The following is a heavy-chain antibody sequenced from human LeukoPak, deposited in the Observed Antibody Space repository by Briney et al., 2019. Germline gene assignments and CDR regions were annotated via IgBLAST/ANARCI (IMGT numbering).Heavy chain of an antibody. Sequence: GGSLRLSCAASGFTFSSYAMSWVRQAPGKGLEWVSSISSSSSYIYYADSVKGRFTISRDNAKNSLYLQMNSLRAEDTAVYYCAREGRYNWNDEVDYWGQGTLVTVSS. V-gene: IGHV3-21*01. J-gene: IGHJ4*02. D-gene: IGHD1-1*01. CDR1: GFTFSSYA. CDR2: ISSSSSYI. CDR3: AREGRYNWNDEVDY.